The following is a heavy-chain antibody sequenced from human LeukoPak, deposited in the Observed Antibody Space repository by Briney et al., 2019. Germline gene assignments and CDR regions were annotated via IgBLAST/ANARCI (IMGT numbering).Heavy chain of an antibody. CDR3: AKFEGDDYGDYGHY. Sequence: PGGSLRLSCAASGFTVSSNYMSWVRQAPGKGLEWVSVIYSCGSTYYADSVKGRFTISRDNSKNTLYLQMNSLRAEDTAVYYCAKFEGDDYGDYGHYWGQGTLVTVSS. V-gene: IGHV3-53*01. CDR2: IYSCGST. J-gene: IGHJ4*02. CDR1: GFTVSSNY. D-gene: IGHD4-17*01.